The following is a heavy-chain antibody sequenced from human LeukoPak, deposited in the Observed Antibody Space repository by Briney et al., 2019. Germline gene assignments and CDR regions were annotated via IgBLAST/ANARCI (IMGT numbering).Heavy chain of an antibody. D-gene: IGHD2-2*01. CDR1: GYTFTGYY. CDR3: ARSSAEIDIVVVPAAMDY. J-gene: IGHJ4*02. Sequence: ASVTLSCKASGYTFTGYYMHWVRQAPGQGLEWMGWINPNSGGTNYAQKFQGRVTMTRDTSISTAYVELSRLRSDDTAVYYCARSSAEIDIVVVPAAMDYWGQGTLVTVSS. V-gene: IGHV1-2*02. CDR2: INPNSGGT.